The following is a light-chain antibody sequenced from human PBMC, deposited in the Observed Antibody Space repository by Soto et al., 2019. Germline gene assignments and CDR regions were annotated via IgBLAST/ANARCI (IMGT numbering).Light chain of an antibody. J-gene: IGKJ4*01. Sequence: DIQMTQSPSSLSASVGDRLTITCRASQAISSYLAWYQQKPGKVPELLIYSASTLQSGVPSRFSGSGSGTDFTLTISRLQPEDVATYYCQKYNSAPLTFGGGTKVEIK. CDR3: QKYNSAPLT. V-gene: IGKV1-27*01. CDR1: QAISSY. CDR2: SAS.